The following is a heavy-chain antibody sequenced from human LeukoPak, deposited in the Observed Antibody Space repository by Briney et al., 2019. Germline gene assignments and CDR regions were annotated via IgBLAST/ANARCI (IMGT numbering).Heavy chain of an antibody. D-gene: IGHD6-13*01. CDR3: ARFLSISSSPIVY. Sequence: SETLSLTCTVSGDSISSGPYYWGWIRQPPGKGLEWIGNIYYGENTYYNPSLKSRVTISIDTSNNQFYLKLSSVTAADTAVYYCARFLSISSSPIVYWGQGTLVTVSS. V-gene: IGHV4-39*01. CDR2: IYYGENT. J-gene: IGHJ4*02. CDR1: GDSISSGPYY.